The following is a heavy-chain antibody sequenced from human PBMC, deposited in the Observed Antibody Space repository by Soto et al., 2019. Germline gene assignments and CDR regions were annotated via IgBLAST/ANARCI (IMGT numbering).Heavy chain of an antibody. CDR3: ARGIGDILTGYNDY. CDR2: INPSGDST. D-gene: IGHD3-9*01. V-gene: IGHV1-46*01. J-gene: IGHJ4*02. Sequence: ASVKVSCKASGYTFTSYYMHWVRQAPGQGLEWMGIINPSGDSTSYAQKFQGRVTMTRDTSTGTVYMELSSLSSEDTAVYYCARGIGDILTGYNDYWGQGTLVTAPQ. CDR1: GYTFTSYY.